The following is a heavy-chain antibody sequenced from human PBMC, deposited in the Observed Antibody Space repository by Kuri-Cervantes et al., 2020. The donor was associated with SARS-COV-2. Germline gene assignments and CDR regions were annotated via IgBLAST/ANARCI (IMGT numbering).Heavy chain of an antibody. V-gene: IGHV4-30-2*01. D-gene: IGHD5-12*01. CDR2: IYHSGST. Sequence: QTPSHTCAVPWGSISSGGYSWSWIRQPPGKGLEWIGYIYHSGSTYYNPSLKSRVTISVDRSKNQFSLKLRSVTAADTAVYYCARVGGYDQLTNWLDPWGKGTLVTFSS. CDR1: WGSISSGGYS. J-gene: IGHJ5*02. CDR3: ARVGGYDQLTNWLDP.